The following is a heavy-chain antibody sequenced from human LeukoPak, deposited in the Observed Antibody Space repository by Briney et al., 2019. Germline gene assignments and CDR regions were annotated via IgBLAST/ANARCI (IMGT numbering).Heavy chain of an antibody. CDR3: ARRGGLGIRKAYYYYYYMDV. CDR1: GGSISSSSYY. Sequence: SETLSLTCTVSGGSISSSSYYWGWIRQPPGKGLEWIGSIYYSGSTYYNPSLKSRVTISVDTSKNQFSLKLSSVTAADTAVYYCARRGGLGIRKAYYYYYYMDVWGKGTTVTISS. J-gene: IGHJ6*03. CDR2: IYYSGST. D-gene: IGHD3-3*02. V-gene: IGHV4-39*07.